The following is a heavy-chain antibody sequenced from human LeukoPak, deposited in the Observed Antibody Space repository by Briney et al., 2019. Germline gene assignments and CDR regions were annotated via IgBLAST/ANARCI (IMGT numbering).Heavy chain of an antibody. CDR3: ARDTYDSSGYHQTHYYYYYYGMDV. CDR2: INHSGST. Sequence: SETLSLTCAVYGGSFSGYYWSWIRQPPGKGLEWIGEINHSGSTNYNPSLKSRVTISVDTSKNQFSLKLSSVTAADTAVYYCARDTYDSSGYHQTHYYYYYYGMDVWGQGTTVTVSS. D-gene: IGHD3-22*01. J-gene: IGHJ6*02. CDR1: GGSFSGYY. V-gene: IGHV4-34*01.